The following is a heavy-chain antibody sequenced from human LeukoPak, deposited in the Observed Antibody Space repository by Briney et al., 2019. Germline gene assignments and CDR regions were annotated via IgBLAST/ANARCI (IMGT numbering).Heavy chain of an antibody. V-gene: IGHV3-21*01. CDR3: AREVGGGASYAFDI. D-gene: IGHD3-16*01. CDR2: ISSSSSYI. J-gene: IGHJ3*02. CDR1: GFTFSNYA. Sequence: GGSLRLSCAASGFTFSNYAMSWVRQAPGKGLEWVSSISSSSSYIHYTDSLKGRFTISRDNAKNSLYLQMNSLRAEDTAVYYCAREVGGGASYAFDIWGQGTMVTVSS.